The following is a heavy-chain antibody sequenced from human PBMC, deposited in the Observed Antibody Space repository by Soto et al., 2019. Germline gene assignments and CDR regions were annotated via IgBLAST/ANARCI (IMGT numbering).Heavy chain of an antibody. D-gene: IGHD3-22*01. Sequence: QITLKESGPTLVKPTQTLTLTCTFSGFSLSTSGVGVGWIRQPPGKALEWLALIYWDDDKRYSPSLKSRLTITKDTSKTQVLLTMPNMDPVDTATYYCAHRPYDSSGYYYVLYFDYWGQGTLVTVSS. V-gene: IGHV2-5*02. CDR3: AHRPYDSSGYYYVLYFDY. CDR1: GFSLSTSGVG. J-gene: IGHJ4*02. CDR2: IYWDDDK.